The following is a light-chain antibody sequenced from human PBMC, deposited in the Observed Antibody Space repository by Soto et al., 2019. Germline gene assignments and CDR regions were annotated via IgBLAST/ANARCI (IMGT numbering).Light chain of an antibody. J-gene: IGKJ5*01. V-gene: IGKV1-5*01. CDR1: QSITIW. CDR3: QQFHSFPIT. CDR2: DAS. Sequence: DIQMTQSPSTLSASAGDRVTITCRASQSITIWLAGYQQKPGKAPKLLIYDASTLESGVPSRFSGSVSGTEFTLTISSLQPDEFATYYCQQFHSFPITFGQGTRLEIK.